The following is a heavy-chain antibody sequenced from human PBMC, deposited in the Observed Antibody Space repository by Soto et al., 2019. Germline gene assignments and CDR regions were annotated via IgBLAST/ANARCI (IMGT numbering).Heavy chain of an antibody. CDR3: ARGIFTYYDILTGPTTSFDY. CDR1: GGSISSGGYY. V-gene: IGHV4-31*03. CDR2: IYYSGST. D-gene: IGHD3-9*01. J-gene: IGHJ4*02. Sequence: SDTLSLTCTVSGGSISSGGYYWSWIRQHPGKGLEWIGYIYYSGSTYYNPSLKSRVTISVDTSKNQFSLKLSSVTAADTAVYYCARGIFTYYDILTGPTTSFDYWGQGTLVTVSS.